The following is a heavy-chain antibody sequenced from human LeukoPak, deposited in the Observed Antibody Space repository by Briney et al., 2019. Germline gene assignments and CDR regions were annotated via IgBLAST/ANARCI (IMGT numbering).Heavy chain of an antibody. J-gene: IGHJ6*02. Sequence: VXQVPGXGPEWVANVNRDGSETYYLDSVKGRFTISKDNAKNSLYLQMNSLRAEDTALYHCARNNGMDVWGQGTTVIVSS. CDR3: ARNNGMDV. V-gene: IGHV3-7*03. CDR2: VNRDGSET.